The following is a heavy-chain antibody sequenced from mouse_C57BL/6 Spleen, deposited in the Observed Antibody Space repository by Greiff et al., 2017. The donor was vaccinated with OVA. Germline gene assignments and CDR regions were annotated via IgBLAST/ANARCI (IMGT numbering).Heavy chain of an antibody. CDR1: GFNIKDYY. D-gene: IGHD1-1*01. CDR2: IDPEDGET. J-gene: IGHJ1*03. CDR3: SLNYYGSSYNWYFDV. V-gene: IGHV14-2*01. Sequence: VQLQQSGAELVKPGASVKLSCTASGFNIKDYYMHWVKQRTEQGLEWIGRIDPEDGETKYAPKFPGKATITADKSSNTAYLQLSILTSEDTAVYYCSLNYYGSSYNWYFDVWGTGTTVTVSS.